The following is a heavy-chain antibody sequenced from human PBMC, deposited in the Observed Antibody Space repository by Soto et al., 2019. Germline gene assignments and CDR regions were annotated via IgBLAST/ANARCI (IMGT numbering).Heavy chain of an antibody. J-gene: IGHJ4*02. D-gene: IGHD2-15*01. V-gene: IGHV1-2*04. Sequence: GASVKVSCKASGYTFTGYYMHWVRQAPGQGLERMGWINPNSGGTNYAQKFQGWVTMTRDTSISTAYMELSRLRSDDTAVYYCARDRYCSGGSCYSPGYYFDYWGQGTLVTVSS. CDR1: GYTFTGYY. CDR2: INPNSGGT. CDR3: ARDRYCSGGSCYSPGYYFDY.